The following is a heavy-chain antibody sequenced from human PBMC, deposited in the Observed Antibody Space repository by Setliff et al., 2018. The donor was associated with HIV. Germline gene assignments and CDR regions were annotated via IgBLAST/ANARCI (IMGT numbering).Heavy chain of an antibody. V-gene: IGHV4-39*07. D-gene: IGHD6-19*01. CDR1: GGSISSSNYY. J-gene: IGHJ4*02. Sequence: PSETLSLTCTVSGGSISSSNYYWGWIRQPPGKGLEWIGSIYYSGSTYKPSLKSRVTISLDTSKNQFSLRVNSVTAADTAVYYCARERQWLERDYFDYWGQGTLVTVSS. CDR3: ARERQWLERDYFDY. CDR2: IYYSGST.